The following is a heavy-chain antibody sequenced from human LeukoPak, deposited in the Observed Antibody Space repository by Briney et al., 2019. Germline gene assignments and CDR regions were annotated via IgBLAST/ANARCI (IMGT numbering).Heavy chain of an antibody. CDR2: IYSGGST. D-gene: IGHD2-2*01. V-gene: IGHV3-53*01. CDR3: ARGASCTSPSCSTTPYYFDN. CDR1: GFTVSSNY. Sequence: GGSLRLSCAASGFTVSSNYMSWVRQAPGKGLEWVSVIYSGGSTYYADSVKGRFTISRDNSKNTLYLQMNSLRAEDTAVYYCARGASCTSPSCSTTPYYFDNWGQGALVTVSS. J-gene: IGHJ4*02.